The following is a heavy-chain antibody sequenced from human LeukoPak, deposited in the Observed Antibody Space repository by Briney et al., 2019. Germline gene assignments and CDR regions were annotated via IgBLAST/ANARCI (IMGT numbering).Heavy chain of an antibody. CDR2: IYYSGST. V-gene: IGHV4-59*08. J-gene: IGHJ5*02. D-gene: IGHD3-10*01. CDR3: ARHGSNYHSGTYYTFDP. Sequence: SETLSLTCTVSGGSISSYYWSWIRQPPGKGLEWIGYIYYSGSTNYNPSLKSRVTISVDTSKNQFSLKLSSVTAADTAVYYCARHGSNYHSGTYYTFDPWGQGALVTVSS. CDR1: GGSISSYY.